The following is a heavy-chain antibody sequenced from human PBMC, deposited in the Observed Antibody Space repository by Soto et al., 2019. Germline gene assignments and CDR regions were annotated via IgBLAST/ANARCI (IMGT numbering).Heavy chain of an antibody. V-gene: IGHV1-69*13. D-gene: IGHD3-22*01. J-gene: IGHJ5*02. CDR1: GGTFSSYA. CDR2: IIPIFGTA. Sequence: GASVKVSCKASGGTFSSYAISWVRQAPGQGLEWMGGIIPIFGTANYAQKFQGRVTITADESTSTAYMELRSVTAADTAVYYCARAVLSSSGWWFDPWGQGTLVTVSS. CDR3: ARAVLSSSGWWFDP.